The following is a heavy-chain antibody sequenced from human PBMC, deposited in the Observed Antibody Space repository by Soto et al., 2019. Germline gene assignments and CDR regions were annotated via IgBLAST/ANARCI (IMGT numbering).Heavy chain of an antibody. V-gene: IGHV4-34*01. CDR1: GGSFSGYY. D-gene: IGHD6-13*01. CDR2: IYHSGST. J-gene: IGHJ4*02. Sequence: SETLSLTCAVYGGSFSGYYWSWIRQPPGKGLEWIGYIYHSGSTYYNPSLKSRVTISVDRSKNQFSLKLSSVTAADTAVYYCARGSPRGSSWYVDFDYWGQGTLVTVSS. CDR3: ARGSPRGSSWYVDFDY.